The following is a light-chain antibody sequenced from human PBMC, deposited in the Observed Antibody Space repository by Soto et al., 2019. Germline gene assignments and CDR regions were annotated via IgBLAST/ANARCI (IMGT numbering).Light chain of an antibody. J-gene: IGLJ1*01. CDR2: EGS. CDR1: SSDVGSYNL. CDR3: CSYAVSSLYV. Sequence: QSVLTQPASVSGSPGQSITISCTGTSSDVGSYNLVSWYQQHPGKAPKLMIYEGSKRPSGVSNRFSGSKSGNTASLTISGLQAEDEADYYCCSYAVSSLYVFGTGTKVAVL. V-gene: IGLV2-23*01.